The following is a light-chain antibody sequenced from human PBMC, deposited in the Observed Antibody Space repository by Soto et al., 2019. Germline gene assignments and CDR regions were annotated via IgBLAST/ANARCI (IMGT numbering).Light chain of an antibody. V-gene: IGLV2-8*01. Sequence: QSALTQPPSASGSPGQSVTSSCTGTSSDVGGYNYVSWYQQHPGKAPKLMINEVSKRPSGVPDRFSGSKSGNTASLTVSGLQAEDEADYYCSSYAGSNSVVFGGGTQLTVL. CDR1: SSDVGGYNY. CDR3: SSYAGSNSVV. CDR2: EVS. J-gene: IGLJ2*01.